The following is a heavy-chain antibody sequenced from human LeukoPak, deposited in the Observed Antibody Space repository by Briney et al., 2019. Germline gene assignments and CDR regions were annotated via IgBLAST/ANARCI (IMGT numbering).Heavy chain of an antibody. Sequence: AGGSLRLSCAASGFTFSSYSMTWVRQAPGKGLEWVSSISSSSSYIYYADSVKGRFTISRDNAKNSLYLQMNSLRAEDTAVYYCARDYSSSWFYFDYWGQGTLVTVSS. CDR3: ARDYSSSWFYFDY. CDR1: GFTFSSYS. CDR2: ISSSSSYI. D-gene: IGHD6-13*01. J-gene: IGHJ4*02. V-gene: IGHV3-21*01.